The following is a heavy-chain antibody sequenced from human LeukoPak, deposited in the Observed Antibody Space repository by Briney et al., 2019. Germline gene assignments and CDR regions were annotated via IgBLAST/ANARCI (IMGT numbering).Heavy chain of an antibody. CDR3: ARDRGVYGWFDP. CDR2: ISSSSSTI. V-gene: IGHV3-48*04. D-gene: IGHD2-8*01. J-gene: IGHJ5*02. CDR1: GFTFSSYS. Sequence: GGSLRLSCAASGFTFSSYSMNWVRQAPGKGGEGVSYISSSSSTIYYADSVKGRFTISRDNAKNSLYLQMNSLRAEDTAVYYCARDRGVYGWFDPWGQGTLVTVSS.